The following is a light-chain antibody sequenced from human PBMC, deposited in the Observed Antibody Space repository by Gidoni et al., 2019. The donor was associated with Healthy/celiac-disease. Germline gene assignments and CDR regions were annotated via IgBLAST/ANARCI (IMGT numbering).Light chain of an antibody. CDR2: AAS. V-gene: IGKV1-39*01. CDR3: QQSYRTRYT. CDR1: QSISSY. Sequence: DIQMTQSPSALSASVGDRVTITCRASQSISSYLNWYQQNPGKAPKLLIYAASSLQSGVPSRFSGSGSGTDVTLTISSLQPEDFATYYCQQSYRTRYTFGQGTKLEIK. J-gene: IGKJ2*01.